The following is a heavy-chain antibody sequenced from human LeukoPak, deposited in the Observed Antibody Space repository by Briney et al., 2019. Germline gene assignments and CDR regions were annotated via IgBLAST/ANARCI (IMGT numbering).Heavy chain of an antibody. V-gene: IGHV1-69*13. CDR2: IIPIFGTA. Sequence: ASVKVTCKASGGTFSSYAISWVRQAPGQGLEWMGGIIPIFGTANYAQKFQGRVTITADGSTSTAYMELSSLRSEDTAVYYCASRLHSSGWYEGDYWGQGTLVTVSS. J-gene: IGHJ4*02. CDR3: ASRLHSSGWYEGDY. D-gene: IGHD6-19*01. CDR1: GGTFSSYA.